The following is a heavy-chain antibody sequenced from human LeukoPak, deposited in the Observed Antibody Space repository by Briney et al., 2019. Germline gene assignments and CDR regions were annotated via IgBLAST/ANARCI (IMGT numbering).Heavy chain of an antibody. J-gene: IGHJ4*02. CDR1: GGTFSSYA. V-gene: IGHV1-69*06. CDR3: ARETGSGWYGTIDY. CDR2: IIPIFGTA. D-gene: IGHD6-19*01. Sequence: ASVKVSCKASGGTFSSYAISWVRQAPGQGLEWMGGIIPIFGTANYAQKFQGRVTITADKSTSTAYMELSSLRSEDTAVYYCARETGSGWYGTIDYWGQGTLDTVSS.